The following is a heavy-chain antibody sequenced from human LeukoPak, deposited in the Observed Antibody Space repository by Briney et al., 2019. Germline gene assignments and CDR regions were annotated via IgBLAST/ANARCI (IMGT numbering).Heavy chain of an antibody. CDR2: ISGSGGDSGGST. Sequence: GGSLRLSCAASGFTFSSFAMSWVRQAPGKGLEWVSVSVISGSGGDSGGSTYYADSVKGRFTISRDDSNNTLYLQMSSLRVEDTAVYYCAKRRSGIAASGSNYWGQGTLVSVSS. D-gene: IGHD6-13*01. CDR1: GFTFSSFA. CDR3: AKRRSGIAASGSNY. J-gene: IGHJ4*02. V-gene: IGHV3-23*01.